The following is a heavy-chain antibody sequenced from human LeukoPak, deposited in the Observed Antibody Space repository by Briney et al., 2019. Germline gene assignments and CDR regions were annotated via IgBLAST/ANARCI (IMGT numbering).Heavy chain of an antibody. V-gene: IGHV1-2*02. CDR2: INPNSGGT. Sequence: ASVKVSCKSSGYTFTCYYMHWVRQAPGQGLEWMGWINPNSGGTNYAQKFQGRVTITRDTSISTAYMELSRLRSDDTAVYYCATSYCSSTSCRYYYYYYGMDVWGQGTTVTVSS. CDR1: GYTFTCYY. CDR3: ATSYCSSTSCRYYYYYYGMDV. D-gene: IGHD2-2*01. J-gene: IGHJ6*02.